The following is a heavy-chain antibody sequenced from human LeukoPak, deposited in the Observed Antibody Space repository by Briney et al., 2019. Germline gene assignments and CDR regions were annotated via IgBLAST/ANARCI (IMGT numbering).Heavy chain of an antibody. J-gene: IGHJ4*02. CDR3: AKDWYYYDSSGYSLMAFDY. CDR2: IWDSGTPI. V-gene: IGHV3-48*01. Sequence: GGSLRLSCAASGFTFSSYSMTWVRQAPGMGLEWISYIWDSGTPIYYADSVKGRFTISRDNAKNLVYLQMTSLRAEDTAVYYCAKDWYYYDSSGYSLMAFDYWGQGTLVTVSS. CDR1: GFTFSSYS. D-gene: IGHD3-22*01.